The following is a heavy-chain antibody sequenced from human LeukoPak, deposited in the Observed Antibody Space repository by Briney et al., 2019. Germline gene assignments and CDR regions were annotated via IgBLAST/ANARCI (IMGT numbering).Heavy chain of an antibody. J-gene: IGHJ6*02. V-gene: IGHV3-64*01. CDR3: ARVRTEYYDFWSGYGPYGMDV. D-gene: IGHD3-3*01. CDR1: GFTFSSYA. Sequence: PGGSLRLSCAASGFTFSSYAMHWVRQAPGKGLEYVSAISSNGGSTYYANSVKGRFTISRDNSKNTLHLQMGSLRAEDMAVYYCARVRTEYYDFWSGYGPYGMDVWGQGTTVTVSS. CDR2: ISSNGGST.